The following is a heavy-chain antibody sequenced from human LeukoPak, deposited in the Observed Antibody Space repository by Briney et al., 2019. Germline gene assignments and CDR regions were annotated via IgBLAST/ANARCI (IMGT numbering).Heavy chain of an antibody. CDR3: AREGSLRYFDWLSPDNWFDP. J-gene: IGHJ5*02. CDR2: IYTSGST. V-gene: IGHV4-4*07. Sequence: SETLSLTCTVSGGSISSYYWSWIRQPAGKGLEWLGRIYTSGSTNYNPSLKSRVTMSVDTSKNQFSLKLSSVTAADTAVYYCAREGSLRYFDWLSPDNWFDPWGQGTLVTVSS. CDR1: GGSISSYY. D-gene: IGHD3-9*01.